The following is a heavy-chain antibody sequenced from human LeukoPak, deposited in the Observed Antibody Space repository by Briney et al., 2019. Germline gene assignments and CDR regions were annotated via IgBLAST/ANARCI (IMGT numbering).Heavy chain of an antibody. Sequence: GGSLRLSCAASGLTFSSHDMHWVRQAPGKGLEWVAVISYDGVNKYYADSVKGRFTISRDNSKNTLYLQMNSLRPEDTAMYYCAKEQGVRGPPGDYWGQGTLVTASS. D-gene: IGHD3-10*01. CDR1: GLTFSSHD. V-gene: IGHV3-30*18. CDR2: ISYDGVNK. J-gene: IGHJ4*02. CDR3: AKEQGVRGPPGDY.